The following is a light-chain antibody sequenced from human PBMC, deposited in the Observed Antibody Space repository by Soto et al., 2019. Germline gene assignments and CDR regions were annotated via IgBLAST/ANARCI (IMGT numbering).Light chain of an antibody. CDR1: SSNIGAGYH. CDR3: QSYDSGLTGYV. Sequence: QSVLTQPPSVSGAPGQRVTISCTGSSSNIGAGYHVHWYQQFPGTAPKLLIFGDINRPSGVPDRFSGSKSGTSASLAITGLQAEDEAYYYCQSYDSGLTGYVFGTGTKLTVL. J-gene: IGLJ1*01. V-gene: IGLV1-40*01. CDR2: GDI.